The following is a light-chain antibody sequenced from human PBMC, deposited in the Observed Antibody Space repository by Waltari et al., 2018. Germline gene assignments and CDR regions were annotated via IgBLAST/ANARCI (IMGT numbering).Light chain of an antibody. J-gene: IGLJ2*01. V-gene: IGLV7-46*01. Sequence: QAVVTQEPSLTVSPGGTVTLTCGSSTGAVTSGHYPYWFQQKPGQAPRTLIYDPSNKHSWTPARFSGSLLGGKAALTLSGAQPEDEAEYYCLLSYSGARVLVVFGGGTKLTVL. CDR2: DPS. CDR1: TGAVTSGHY. CDR3: LLSYSGARVLVV.